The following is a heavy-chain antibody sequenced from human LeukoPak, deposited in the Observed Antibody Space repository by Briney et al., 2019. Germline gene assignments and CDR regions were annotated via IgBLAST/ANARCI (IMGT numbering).Heavy chain of an antibody. CDR2: FDPEDGET. V-gene: IGHV1-24*01. D-gene: IGHD5-18*01. J-gene: IGHJ4*02. CDR3: AKDTAMVMGYYFDY. CDR1: GYTLTELS. Sequence: ASVKVSCKVSGYTLTELSMHWVRQAPGKGLEWMGGFDPEDGETIYAQKFQGRVTMTEDTSTDTAYMELNSLRAEDTAVYYCAKDTAMVMGYYFDYWGQGTLVTVSS.